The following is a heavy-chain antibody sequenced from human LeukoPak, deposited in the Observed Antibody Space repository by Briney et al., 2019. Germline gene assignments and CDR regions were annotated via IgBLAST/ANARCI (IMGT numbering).Heavy chain of an antibody. J-gene: IGHJ4*02. Sequence: GESLRISCKASGYIFTDFWIGWLRQMPGKGLEWMGIVDPGDSETRYSASFQGQVTISVDKSITTAYLQWNSLKPSDTAKYYCATYSGYYAFAHWGQGSLVIVSS. CDR2: VDPGDSET. CDR1: GYIFTDFW. V-gene: IGHV5-51*01. CDR3: ATYSGYYAFAH. D-gene: IGHD5-12*01.